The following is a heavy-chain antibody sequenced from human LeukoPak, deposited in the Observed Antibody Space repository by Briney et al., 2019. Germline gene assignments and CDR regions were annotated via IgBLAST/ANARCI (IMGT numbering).Heavy chain of an antibody. CDR3: ARGSTGYSYGYASFDI. V-gene: IGHV4-34*01. J-gene: IGHJ3*02. D-gene: IGHD5-18*01. CDR1: GYSISSGYY. Sequence: SETLSLTCAVSGYSISSGYYWSWIRQPPGKGLEWIGEINHSGSTNYNPSLRSRVTISVDTSKNQFSLKLSSVTAADTAVYYCARGSTGYSYGYASFDIWGQGTMVTVSS. CDR2: INHSGST.